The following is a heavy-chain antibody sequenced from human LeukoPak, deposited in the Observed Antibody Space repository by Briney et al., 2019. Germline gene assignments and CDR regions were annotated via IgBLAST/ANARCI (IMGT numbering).Heavy chain of an antibody. CDR3: ARSYGSLRLFDY. Sequence: PSETLSLTCAVSGGSFSAFFWRWIRQPPGKGLEWIGDVGHSGSADYNPSLKSRVTISVDTSQNQFSLKLSSVTAADTAVYYCARSYGSLRLFDYWSQGTLVTVSS. V-gene: IGHV4-34*01. CDR1: GGSFSAFF. J-gene: IGHJ4*02. D-gene: IGHD3-10*01. CDR2: VGHSGSA.